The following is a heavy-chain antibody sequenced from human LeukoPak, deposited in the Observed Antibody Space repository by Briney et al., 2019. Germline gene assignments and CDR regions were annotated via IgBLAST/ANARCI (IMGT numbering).Heavy chain of an antibody. Sequence: GGSLRLSCAASGFTFRSYAMSWVRQAPGKGLEWVSAISGSGGSTYYADSVKGRFTISRDNSKNTLYVQMNSLRSEDTAVYYCANLVGAGELFWGHFLEHYRGPRPLLTVSS. CDR2: ISGSGGST. CDR3: ANLVGAGELFWGHFLEHY. D-gene: IGHD3-10*01. V-gene: IGHV3-23*01. CDR1: GFTFRSYA. J-gene: IGHJ4*02.